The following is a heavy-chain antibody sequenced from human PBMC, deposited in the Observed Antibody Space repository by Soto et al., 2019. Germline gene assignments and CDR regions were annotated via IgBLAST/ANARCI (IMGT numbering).Heavy chain of an antibody. CDR3: ASPPTASLDGFEI. Sequence: PSDPLRLRCTVAAGTIGSTNYCWVWIMQTPGKGLEWIGSIHYSGRTYYNPSLKSRVTISVDTSKNQFSLKLNSVTAADTAVFYCASPPTASLDGFEIWGQGTMVTVSS. CDR1: AGTIGSTNYC. J-gene: IGHJ3*02. CDR2: IHYSGRT. V-gene: IGHV4-39*01.